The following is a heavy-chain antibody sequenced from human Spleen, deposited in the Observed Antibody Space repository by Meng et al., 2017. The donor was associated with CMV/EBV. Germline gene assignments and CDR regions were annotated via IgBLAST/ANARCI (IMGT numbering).Heavy chain of an antibody. CDR1: FTFSSYG. CDR3: AKDVNYYDSNGYYYGDY. Sequence: FTFSSYGMHWVRQAPGKGLEWVAFIQYAGNNKYYRDSVKGRFTISRDNSKNTLYLQMNSLRAEDTAIYYCAKDVNYYDSNGYYYGDYWGQGTLVTVSS. V-gene: IGHV3-30*02. D-gene: IGHD3-22*01. CDR2: IQYAGNNK. J-gene: IGHJ4*02.